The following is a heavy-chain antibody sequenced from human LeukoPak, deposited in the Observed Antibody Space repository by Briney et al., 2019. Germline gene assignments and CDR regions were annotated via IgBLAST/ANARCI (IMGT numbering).Heavy chain of an antibody. J-gene: IGHJ4*02. CDR1: GFTFSSYA. CDR2: ISSNGGST. D-gene: IGHD3-10*01. V-gene: IGHV3-64*01. Sequence: GGSLRLSCAASGFTFSSYAMHWVRQAPGKGLEYVSAISSNGGSTYYANSVKGRFTISRDNSKNTLYLQMGSLRAEDMAVYYCARHLLWFGELSGGFDYWGQGTLVTVSS. CDR3: ARHLLWFGELSGGFDY.